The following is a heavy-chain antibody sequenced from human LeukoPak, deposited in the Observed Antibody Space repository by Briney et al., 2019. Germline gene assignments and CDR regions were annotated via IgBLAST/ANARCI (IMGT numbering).Heavy chain of an antibody. CDR2: ISSSGSTI. J-gene: IGHJ4*02. D-gene: IGHD1-26*01. V-gene: IGHV3-11*04. Sequence: PGGSLRLSCAASEFTFSDAWMSWVRQAPGKGLEWVSYISSSGSTIYYADSVKGRFTISRDNAKNSLYLQMNSLRAEDTAVYYCARKTDQWELPYYSSDYWIQGTLCIVSS. CDR3: ARKTDQWELPYYSSDY. CDR1: EFTFSDAW.